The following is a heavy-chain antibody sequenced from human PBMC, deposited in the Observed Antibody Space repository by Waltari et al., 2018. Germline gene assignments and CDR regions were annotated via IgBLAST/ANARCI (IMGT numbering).Heavy chain of an antibody. CDR2: IIPISGIA. D-gene: IGHD6-13*01. Sequence: QVQLVQSGAEVKKPGSSVKVSCKASGGTFSSYAISWVRQAPGQGLEWMGRIIPISGIANYAQKFKGRVTITADKSTSTAYMELSSLRSEDTAVYYCAREQQLASFDYWGQGTLVTVSS. V-gene: IGHV1-69*09. J-gene: IGHJ4*02. CDR1: GGTFSSYA. CDR3: AREQQLASFDY.